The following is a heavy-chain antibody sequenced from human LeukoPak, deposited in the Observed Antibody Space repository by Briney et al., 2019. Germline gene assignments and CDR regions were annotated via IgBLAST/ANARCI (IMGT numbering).Heavy chain of an antibody. CDR1: GFAFSDYW. Sequence: PGGSLRLSCAASGFAFSDYWMTWIRQAPGKGLEWVANIKQDGSEKYLVDSVKGRFTISRDNAKNSLYLQMNSLRAEDTAVYYCARDVGDDYGDSDAFDIWGQGTMVTVSS. CDR3: ARDVGDDYGDSDAFDI. CDR2: IKQDGSEK. V-gene: IGHV3-7*01. J-gene: IGHJ3*02. D-gene: IGHD4-17*01.